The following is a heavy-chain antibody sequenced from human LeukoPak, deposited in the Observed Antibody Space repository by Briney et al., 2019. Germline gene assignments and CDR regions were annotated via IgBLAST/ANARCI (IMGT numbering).Heavy chain of an antibody. D-gene: IGHD2-15*01. CDR3: ARWRRGSCGANYYFDY. Sequence: SETLSHLSWVSRRSLRLLCHRLYRQPALKRLHWIGRIYTSGSTNYNPSLQNRVTISVYKLKNQFSLKLSSVTAADTAVYYCARWRRGSCGANYYFDYRRRGTMLTDSS. CDR1: RRSLRLLC. CDR2: IYTSGST. J-gene: IGHJ4*02. V-gene: IGHV4-4*07.